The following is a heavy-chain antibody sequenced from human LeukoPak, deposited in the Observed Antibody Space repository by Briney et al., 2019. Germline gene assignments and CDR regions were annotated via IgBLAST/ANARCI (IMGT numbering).Heavy chain of an antibody. V-gene: IGHV4-39*01. CDR3: TRSETGDDTFDI. CDR2: IYYSGST. D-gene: IGHD7-27*01. Sequence: VKPSETLSLTCTVSGGSISSITYYWDWIRQPPGKGLEWIGSIYYSGSTYYNPSLKSRVTISVDTSRNQFSLKLSSLTATDTAVYYCTRSETGDDTFDIWGQGTMVTVSS. J-gene: IGHJ3*02. CDR1: GGSISSITYY.